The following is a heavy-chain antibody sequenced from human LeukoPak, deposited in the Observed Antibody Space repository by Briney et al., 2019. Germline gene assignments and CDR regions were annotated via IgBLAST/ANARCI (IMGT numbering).Heavy chain of an antibody. Sequence: GGSLRLSCAASEFTFSSYNMNWVRQAPGKGLEWVSSISSSSSYIYYADSVKGRFTISRDNAKNSLYLQMNSLRAEDTAVYYCARDSTIFGVVMNDYWGQGTLVTVSS. CDR3: ARDSTIFGVVMNDY. V-gene: IGHV3-21*01. CDR2: ISSSSSYI. J-gene: IGHJ4*02. CDR1: EFTFSSYN. D-gene: IGHD3-3*01.